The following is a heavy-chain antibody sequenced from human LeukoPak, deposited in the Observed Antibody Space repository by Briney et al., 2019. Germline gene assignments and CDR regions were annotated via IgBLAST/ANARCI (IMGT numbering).Heavy chain of an antibody. J-gene: IGHJ4*02. CDR3: ARRGSGSYCYDY. V-gene: IGHV5-51*01. Sequence: GASLQISCKGSGYIFTSYWIGWVRQLPGKGLEWMGIIYPGDSGTRYSPSFQGQVTISADKSISTAYLQWSSLKASDTAMYYCARRGSGSYCYDYWGQGTLVTVSS. CDR1: GYIFTSYW. CDR2: IYPGDSGT. D-gene: IGHD1-26*01.